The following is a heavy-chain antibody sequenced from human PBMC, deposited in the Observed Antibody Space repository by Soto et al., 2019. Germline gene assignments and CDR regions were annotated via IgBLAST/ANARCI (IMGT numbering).Heavy chain of an antibody. D-gene: IGHD6-19*01. J-gene: IGHJ4*02. V-gene: IGHV3-23*01. CDR2: ISGSGGST. CDR3: AKDLKQWLVQRYFDY. Sequence: GGSLRLSCAASGFTFSSYAMSWVRQAPGKGLEWVSAISGSGGSTYYADSVKGRFTISRDNSKNTLYLQMNSLRAEDTAVYYCAKDLKQWLVQRYFDYWGQGTLVTVSS. CDR1: GFTFSSYA.